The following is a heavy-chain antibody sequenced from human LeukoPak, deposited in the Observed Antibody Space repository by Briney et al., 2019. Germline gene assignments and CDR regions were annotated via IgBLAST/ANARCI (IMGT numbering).Heavy chain of an antibody. CDR3: ARDQEGLDY. J-gene: IGHJ4*02. CDR2: IYPRDGST. CDR1: GYTFTSNY. V-gene: IGHV1-46*01. Sequence: ASVKVSCKASGYTFTSNYIHWVRQAPGQGLEWMGMIYPRDGSTSYAQKFQSRVTVTRDTSTSTVHMELSGLRSEDTAVYYCARDQEGLDYWGQGTLVTVSS.